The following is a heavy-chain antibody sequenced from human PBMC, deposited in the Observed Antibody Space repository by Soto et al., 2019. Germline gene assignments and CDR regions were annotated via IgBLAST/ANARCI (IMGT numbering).Heavy chain of an antibody. D-gene: IGHD2-15*01. CDR3: AKNDDCSGGSCYSSSPGYYYYGMDV. J-gene: IGHJ6*02. V-gene: IGHV3-30*18. Sequence: GSLRLSCAASGFTFSSYGMHWVRQAPGKGLEWVAVISYDGSNKYYADSVKGRFTISRDNSKNTLYLQMNSLRAEDTAVYYCAKNDDCSGGSCYSSSPGYYYYGMDVWGQGTTVTVSS. CDR2: ISYDGSNK. CDR1: GFTFSSYG.